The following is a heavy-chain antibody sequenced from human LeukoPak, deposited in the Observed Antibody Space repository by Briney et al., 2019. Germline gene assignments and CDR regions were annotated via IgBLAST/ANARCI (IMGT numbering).Heavy chain of an antibody. CDR3: ASVVGSSSWEYYYFDY. CDR1: GLTVSSNY. D-gene: IGHD6-13*01. Sequence: GGSLRLSCAASGLTVSSNYMSWVRQAPGKGLEWVSVIYSGGSTYYADSVKGRFTISRDNSKNTLYLQMNSLRAEDTAVYYCASVVGSSSWEYYYFDYWSQGTLVTVSS. CDR2: IYSGGST. J-gene: IGHJ4*02. V-gene: IGHV3-53*01.